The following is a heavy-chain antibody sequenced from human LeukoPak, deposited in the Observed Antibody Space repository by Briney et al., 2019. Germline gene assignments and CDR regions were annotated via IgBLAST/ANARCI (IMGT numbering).Heavy chain of an antibody. CDR1: GLTFSTYG. CDR3: AKGGESSGYYGGPDY. Sequence: GGSLRLSCAASGLTFSTYGMHWVRQAPGKGLEWVAVLSYDGSNKYYRDSVKGRFTISRDNSKNTLYLQMNSLRAEDTAVYYCAKGGESSGYYGGPDYWGQGTLVTVSS. V-gene: IGHV3-30*18. CDR2: LSYDGSNK. J-gene: IGHJ4*02. D-gene: IGHD3-22*01.